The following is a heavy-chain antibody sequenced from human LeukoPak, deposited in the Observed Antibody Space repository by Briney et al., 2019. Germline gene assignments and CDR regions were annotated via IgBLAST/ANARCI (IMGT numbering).Heavy chain of an antibody. CDR1: GGSISSYY. V-gene: IGHV4-59*12. D-gene: IGHD5-24*01. Sequence: SETLSLTCTVSGGSISSYYWTWIRQPPGKGLEWIGYIYYSGSTYYNPSLKSRVTISVDTSKNQFSLKLSSVTAADTAVYYCARDGLLLEMATIYYFDYWGQGTLVTVSS. CDR2: IYYSGST. CDR3: ARDGLLLEMATIYYFDY. J-gene: IGHJ4*02.